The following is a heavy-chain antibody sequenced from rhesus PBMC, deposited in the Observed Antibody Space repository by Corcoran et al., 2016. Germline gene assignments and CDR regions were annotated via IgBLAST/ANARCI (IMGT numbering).Heavy chain of an antibody. CDR3: TREGLSWKGENYFDY. CDR1: GVSISTLF. Sequence: QLQLQESGPGLVKPSENLCLTCAVSGVSISTLFWRWLRQPPGQGLEWIGRISCSGGNTYVNPSLKSRVTISTDTYKNQFSLKLSSVTAADTAMYYCTREGLSWKGENYFDYWGQGVLVTVSS. V-gene: IGHV4-173*01. D-gene: IGHD1-1*01. J-gene: IGHJ4*01. CDR2: ISCSGGNT.